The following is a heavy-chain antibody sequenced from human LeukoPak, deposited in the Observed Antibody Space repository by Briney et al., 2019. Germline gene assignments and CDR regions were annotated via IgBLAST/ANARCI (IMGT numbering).Heavy chain of an antibody. CDR3: TRDGWLGSPALDY. CDR1: GFTFNNYW. Sequence: GGSLRLSCAASGFTFNNYWMSWVRQAPGKGLEWVANIKEDGSEKNYVDSVKGRFTISRDNDKNSVHLQINSLRGEDTAVYYCTRDGWLGSPALDYWGQGTLVTVSS. V-gene: IGHV3-7*01. CDR2: IKEDGSEK. D-gene: IGHD5-18*01. J-gene: IGHJ4*02.